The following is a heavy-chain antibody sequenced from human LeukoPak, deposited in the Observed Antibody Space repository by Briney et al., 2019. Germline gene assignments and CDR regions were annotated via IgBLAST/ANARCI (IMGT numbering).Heavy chain of an antibody. CDR3: ARQIVVVPAARTNYYYMDV. V-gene: IGHV1-69*01. CDR2: IIPIFVTA. J-gene: IGHJ6*03. D-gene: IGHD2-2*01. CDR1: GGTFSSYA. Sequence: SVKVSCKASGGTFSSYAISWVRQAPGQGLEWIGGIIPIFVTANYAQKFQGRVTITADESTSTAYLELSSLRSEDTAVYYCARQIVVVPAARTNYYYMDVWGKGTTVTVSS.